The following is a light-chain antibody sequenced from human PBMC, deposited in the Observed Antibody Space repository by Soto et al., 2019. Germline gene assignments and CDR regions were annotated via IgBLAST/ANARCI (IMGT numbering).Light chain of an antibody. Sequence: EIVLTQSPGTLSLSPGERATLSCRASQSVISNYLAWYQQRPGQAPRLLIYVASNRATGIPDRFSGSGSGTDFTLTISRLEPEYFAVYYCQQYVTSPPITFCQGTRLEIK. J-gene: IGKJ5*01. CDR1: QSVISNY. CDR2: VAS. V-gene: IGKV3-20*01. CDR3: QQYVTSPPIT.